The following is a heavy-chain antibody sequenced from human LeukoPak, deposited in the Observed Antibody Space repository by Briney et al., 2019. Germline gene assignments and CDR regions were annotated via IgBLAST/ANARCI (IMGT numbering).Heavy chain of an antibody. Sequence: ASVKVSCKASGGTFSSYAISWVRQAPGQGLEWMGGIIPTFGTANYAQKFQGRVTITADESTSTAYMELSSLRSEDTAVYYCARASFAYYYGSGSPKDAFDIWGQGTMVTVSS. CDR1: GGTFSSYA. V-gene: IGHV1-69*13. CDR2: IIPTFGTA. J-gene: IGHJ3*02. D-gene: IGHD3-10*01. CDR3: ARASFAYYYGSGSPKDAFDI.